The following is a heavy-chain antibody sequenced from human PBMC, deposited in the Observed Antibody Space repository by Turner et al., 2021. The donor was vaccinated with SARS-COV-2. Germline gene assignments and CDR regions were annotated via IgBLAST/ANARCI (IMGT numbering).Heavy chain of an antibody. Sequence: QVQLVESGGGVVQPGRSLRLSCAASGFIFSNSNMHWVRQAPCKCLEWVAIISFEGSSEYYADSVKGRFTISRDNSKNTLYLQMNSLRAEDTAVYYCARSRGYNDCWGQGTLVTVSS. J-gene: IGHJ4*02. D-gene: IGHD1-20*01. CDR1: GFIFSNSN. CDR2: ISFEGSSE. V-gene: IGHV3-30*03. CDR3: ARSRGYNDC.